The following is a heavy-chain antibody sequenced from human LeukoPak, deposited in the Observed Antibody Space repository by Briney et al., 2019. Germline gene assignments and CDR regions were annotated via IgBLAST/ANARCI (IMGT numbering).Heavy chain of an antibody. Sequence: SVKVSCKASGGTFSSYAISWVRQAPGQGLEWMGGIIPIFGTANYAQKFQGRVTITADESTSTAYMELSSLRSEDTAVYYCARVLITFGGEAFNNWFDPWGQGTLVTVSS. V-gene: IGHV1-69*13. CDR3: ARVLITFGGEAFNNWFDP. CDR2: IIPIFGTA. D-gene: IGHD3-16*01. CDR1: GGTFSSYA. J-gene: IGHJ5*02.